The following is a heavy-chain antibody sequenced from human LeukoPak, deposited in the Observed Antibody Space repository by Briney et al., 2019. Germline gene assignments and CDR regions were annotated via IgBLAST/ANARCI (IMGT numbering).Heavy chain of an antibody. Sequence: GGSLRLSCAASGFTFSSYCMSWVRQAPGKGLEWVANIKQDGSEKYYVDSVKGRFTISRDNAKNSLYLQMNSLRAEDTAVYYCASEMNCSGGSCYYFDYWGQGTLVTVSS. CDR2: IKQDGSEK. V-gene: IGHV3-7*01. J-gene: IGHJ4*02. CDR3: ASEMNCSGGSCYYFDY. CDR1: GFTFSSYC. D-gene: IGHD2-15*01.